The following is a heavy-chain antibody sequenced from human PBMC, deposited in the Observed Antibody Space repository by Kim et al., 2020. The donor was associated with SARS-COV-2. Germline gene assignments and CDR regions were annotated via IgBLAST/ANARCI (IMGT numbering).Heavy chain of an antibody. D-gene: IGHD2-21*02. J-gene: IGHJ4*02. Sequence: DTVKGRFTIARANAKNSLYLQMNSLRAEDTAVYYCARGSPYCGGDCYCDYWGQVTLVTVSS. CDR3: ARGSPYCGGDCYCDY. V-gene: IGHV3-21*01.